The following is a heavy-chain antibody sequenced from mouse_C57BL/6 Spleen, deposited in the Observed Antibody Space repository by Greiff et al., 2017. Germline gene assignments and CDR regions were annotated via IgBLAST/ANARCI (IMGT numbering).Heavy chain of an antibody. D-gene: IGHD4-1*01. J-gene: IGHJ4*01. CDR1: GYTFTSYG. Sequence: VQLQQSGAELVRPGSSVKMSCKTSGYTFTSYGINWVKQKPGQGLEWIGYIDIGNGYTEYNEKFKGEATLTSDTSSSTAYMQLSSLTSEDSAIYFCARSKLGRSAMDYWGQGTSVTVSS. CDR2: IDIGNGYT. V-gene: IGHV1-58*01. CDR3: ARSKLGRSAMDY.